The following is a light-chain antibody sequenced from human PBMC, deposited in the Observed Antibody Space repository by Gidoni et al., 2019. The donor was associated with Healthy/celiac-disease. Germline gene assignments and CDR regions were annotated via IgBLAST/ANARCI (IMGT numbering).Light chain of an antibody. CDR1: NLGSKS. CDR2: YDS. V-gene: IGLV3-21*04. CDR3: QVWDSSSDHRV. J-gene: IGLJ3*02. Sequence: SYVLTQPPSLSVAPGKTARITCGGTNLGSKSVHWYQQKPGQAPVLVIYYDSDRPSGIPERFSGSNSGNTATLTISRVEAGDEADYYCQVWDSSSDHRVFGGGTKLTVL.